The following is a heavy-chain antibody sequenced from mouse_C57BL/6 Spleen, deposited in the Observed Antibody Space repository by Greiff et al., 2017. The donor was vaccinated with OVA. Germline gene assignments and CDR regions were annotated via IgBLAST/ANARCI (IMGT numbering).Heavy chain of an antibody. CDR2: ISAGGSYT. CDR3: AREREYYYAMDY. V-gene: IGHV5-4*01. Sequence: EVQLVESGGGLVKPGGSLKLSCAASGFTFSSYAMSWVRQTPEKRLEWVATISAGGSYTYYPDNVKGRFTISRDNAKNNLYLQMSHLKSEDTAMYYCAREREYYYAMDYWGQGTSVTVSS. J-gene: IGHJ4*01. CDR1: GFTFSSYA.